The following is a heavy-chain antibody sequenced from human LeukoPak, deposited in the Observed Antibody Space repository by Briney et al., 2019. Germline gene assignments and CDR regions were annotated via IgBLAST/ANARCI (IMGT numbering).Heavy chain of an antibody. CDR2: IIPIFGTA. CDR1: GGTFSSYA. Sequence: ASVKLSCKASGGTFSSYAISWVRQAPGQGLEWMGEIIPIFGTANYAQKFQGRVTITADDSTSTAYIELSSLRSEDTAVYYCARRERTILDQNWFDTWGQGTLVTVSS. CDR3: ARRERTILDQNWFDT. V-gene: IGHV1-69*01. J-gene: IGHJ5*02.